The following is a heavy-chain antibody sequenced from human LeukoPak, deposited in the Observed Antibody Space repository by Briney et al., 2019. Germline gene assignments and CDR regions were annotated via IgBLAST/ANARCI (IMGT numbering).Heavy chain of an antibody. D-gene: IGHD2-21*01. CDR2: ISSSSSTI. CDR3: ARDLPIVKGVRVAEYFQH. CDR1: GFTFSSYS. V-gene: IGHV3-48*01. Sequence: QSGGSLRLSCAASGFTFSSYSMNWVRQAPGKGLEWVSYISSSSSTIYYADSVKGRFTISRDNAKNSLYLQMNSLRAEDTAVYYCARDLPIVKGVRVAEYFQHWGQGTLVTVSS. J-gene: IGHJ1*01.